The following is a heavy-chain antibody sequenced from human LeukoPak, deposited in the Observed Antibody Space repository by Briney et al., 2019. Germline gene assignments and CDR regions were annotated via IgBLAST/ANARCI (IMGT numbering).Heavy chain of an antibody. D-gene: IGHD2-21*02. Sequence: QAGGSLRLSCAASGFTFSSYVMHWVRQAPGKGLEWVALISSDESIKYYADSVKGRFTISRDNSKSTLYLQMNSLRTEDTAVYYCASKWYCGGDCYYQIDFWGQGNLVTVSS. J-gene: IGHJ4*02. CDR3: ASKWYCGGDCYYQIDF. CDR1: GFTFSSYV. CDR2: ISSDESIK. V-gene: IGHV3-30*03.